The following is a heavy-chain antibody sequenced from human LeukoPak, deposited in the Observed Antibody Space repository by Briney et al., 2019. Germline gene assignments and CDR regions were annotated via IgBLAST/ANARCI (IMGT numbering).Heavy chain of an antibody. CDR3: AKDVRHSSSWYGGVDH. CDR1: GFTFSNYA. CDR2: ISGSTGST. Sequence: GGSLRLSCAASGFTFSNYAMNWVRQAPGKGLEWVSLISGSTGSTYYADSVKGRFSISRDNSKNTVYLQMNSLRAEDTAVYYCAKDVRHSSSWYGGVDHWGQGTLVTVSS. J-gene: IGHJ4*02. D-gene: IGHD6-13*01. V-gene: IGHV3-23*01.